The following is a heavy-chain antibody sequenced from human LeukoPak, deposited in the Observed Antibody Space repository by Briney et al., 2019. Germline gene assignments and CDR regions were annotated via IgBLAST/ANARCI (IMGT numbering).Heavy chain of an antibody. V-gene: IGHV1-69*13. CDR2: IIPIFGTA. J-gene: IGHJ4*02. CDR3: ASNGITMVRGVFYS. Sequence: AVTDSRMGTGGTFSSYAISWVRQAPGQGLEWMGGIIPIFGTANYAQKFQGRVTVTSDESRSTANMELSSQRSEDTAEYYCASNGITMVRGVFYSWGQGTLVTVSS. D-gene: IGHD3-10*01. CDR1: GGTFSSYA.